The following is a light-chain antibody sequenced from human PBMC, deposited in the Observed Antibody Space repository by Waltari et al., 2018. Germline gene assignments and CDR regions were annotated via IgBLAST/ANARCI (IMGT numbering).Light chain of an antibody. CDR2: WAS. CDR3: QQYYSIPPWT. V-gene: IGKV4-1*01. Sequence: DIVMTQSPDSLAVSLGERATIHCKSSQIVLYNSNNKNYLAWYQQKPGQPPKLLIYWASTRESGVPDRFSGSGSGTDFTLTISSLQAEDVAVYYCQQYYSIPPWTFGQGTRVEI. CDR1: QIVLYNSNNKNY. J-gene: IGKJ1*01.